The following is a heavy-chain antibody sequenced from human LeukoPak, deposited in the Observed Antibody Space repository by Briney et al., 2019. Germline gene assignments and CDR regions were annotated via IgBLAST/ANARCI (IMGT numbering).Heavy chain of an antibody. Sequence: GGSLRLSCAASGFTFSSYWMSWVRQAPGKGLEWVANIKQDGSEKNYVDSVKGRFTISRDDAKNSLYLQMNSLRAEDTAVYYCAREVDYYVSGNYYSFDYWGQGTLVTVSS. CDR2: IKQDGSEK. V-gene: IGHV3-7*01. D-gene: IGHD3-10*01. CDR3: AREVDYYVSGNYYSFDY. CDR1: GFTFSSYW. J-gene: IGHJ4*02.